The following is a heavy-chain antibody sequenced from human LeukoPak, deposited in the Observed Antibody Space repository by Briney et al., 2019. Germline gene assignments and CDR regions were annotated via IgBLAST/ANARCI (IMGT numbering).Heavy chain of an antibody. D-gene: IGHD2-8*01. J-gene: IGHJ6*03. CDR3: ARGPNHYYYMDF. CDR1: GYTFSGYY. Sequence: VASAKVSCKASGYTFSGYYMHWVRQAPGQGLEWMGWINPDGGVTKSAQNFQGRVTMTRDKSINTVYMELSGLTSDDTALYYCARGPNHYYYMDFWGTGTTVSVSS. V-gene: IGHV1-2*02. CDR2: INPDGGVT.